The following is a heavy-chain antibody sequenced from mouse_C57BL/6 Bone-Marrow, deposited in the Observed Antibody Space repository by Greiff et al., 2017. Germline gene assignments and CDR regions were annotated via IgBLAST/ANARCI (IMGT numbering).Heavy chain of an antibody. D-gene: IGHD2-5*01. V-gene: IGHV1-69*01. Sequence: VQLQQPGAELVMPGASVKLSCKASGYTFTSYWMHWVKQRPGQGLEWIGEIDPSDSYTNYNQKFKGKSTLTVDKSSSTAYMQLSGLTSEDSAVYYCARGNSKGGYAMDYWGQGTSVTVSS. CDR3: ARGNSKGGYAMDY. CDR1: GYTFTSYW. CDR2: IDPSDSYT. J-gene: IGHJ4*01.